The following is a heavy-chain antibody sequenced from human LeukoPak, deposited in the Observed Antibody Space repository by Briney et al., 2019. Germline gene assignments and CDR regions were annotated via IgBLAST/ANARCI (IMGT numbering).Heavy chain of an antibody. V-gene: IGHV3-23*01. D-gene: IGHD4-11*01. Sequence: PGGSLRLSCAASGFTFSSYAMSWVRQAPGKGLEWVSAISGSGGSTYYADSVKGRFTISRDNSKNTLYLQMNSLRAEDTAVYYCAVQPLFDYIPNFDYWGQGTLVTVSS. CDR2: ISGSGGST. CDR3: AVQPLFDYIPNFDY. CDR1: GFTFSSYA. J-gene: IGHJ4*02.